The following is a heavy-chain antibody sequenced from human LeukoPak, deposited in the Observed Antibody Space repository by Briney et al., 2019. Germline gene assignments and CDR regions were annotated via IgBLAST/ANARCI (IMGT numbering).Heavy chain of an antibody. V-gene: IGHV4-59*01. J-gene: IGHJ3*02. CDR1: GGSISSYY. CDR2: IYYSGST. Sequence: SETLSLTCTVSGGSISSYYWSWIRQPPGKGLEWIGYIYYSGSTNYNPSLKSRVTISVDTSKNQFSLKLSSVTAADTAVYYCARSYYYDSSGPIPLSLGAFDIWGQGTMVTVSS. CDR3: ARSYYYDSSGPIPLSLGAFDI. D-gene: IGHD3-22*01.